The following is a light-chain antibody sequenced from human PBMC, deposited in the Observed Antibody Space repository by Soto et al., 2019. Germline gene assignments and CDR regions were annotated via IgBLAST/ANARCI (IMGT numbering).Light chain of an antibody. CDR2: GNS. J-gene: IGLJ2*01. CDR3: QSYDSSLDVV. Sequence: QSVLTQPPSVSGAPGQRVTISCTGSSSNIGAGYDVHWYQQLPGTAPKLLIYGNSNRPSGVPDRFSGSKSGTSSSLAITGLQAEDEAYYYCQSYDSSLDVVVGGGTKVTVL. V-gene: IGLV1-40*01. CDR1: SSNIGAGYD.